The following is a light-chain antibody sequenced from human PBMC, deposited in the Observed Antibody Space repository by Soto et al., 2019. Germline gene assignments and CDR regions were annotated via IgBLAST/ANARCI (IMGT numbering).Light chain of an antibody. V-gene: IGLV2-11*01. CDR2: DVS. CDR1: SSDVGGYNY. Sequence: QSALTQPRSVSGSPGQSVTISCNGTSSDVGGYNYVSWYQQHPGKAPKLMIYDVSKRPSGVPDRFSGSKSGNTASLTISGLQAEDEADYYCCSYAGTVFVFGTGTKLTVL. J-gene: IGLJ1*01. CDR3: CSYAGTVFV.